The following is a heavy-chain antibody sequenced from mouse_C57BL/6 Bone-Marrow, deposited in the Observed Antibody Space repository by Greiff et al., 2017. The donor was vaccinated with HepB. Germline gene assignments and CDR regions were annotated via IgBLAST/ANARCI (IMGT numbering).Heavy chain of an antibody. CDR3: ARAPTYYYGSSHDY. CDR2: INPNNGGT. CDR1: GYTFTDYN. V-gene: IGHV1-22*01. D-gene: IGHD1-1*01. Sequence: VQLKQSGPELVKPGASVKMSCKASGYTFTDYNMHWVKQSHGKSLEWIGYINPNNGGTSYNQKFKGKATLTVNKSSSTAYMELRSLTSEDSAVYYCARAPTYYYGSSHDYWGQGTTLTVSS. J-gene: IGHJ2*01.